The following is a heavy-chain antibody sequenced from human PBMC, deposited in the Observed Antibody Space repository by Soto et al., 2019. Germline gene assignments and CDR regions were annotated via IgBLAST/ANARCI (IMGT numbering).Heavy chain of an antibody. CDR3: ARALATLPVFAFDV. J-gene: IGHJ3*01. Sequence: QMTLMESGPTLVRPTQTLTLTCSFYGFSFSTSGVGVGWVRQPPGKALEWLALIYWSGDEHYRPSLKSRLTITKDTSKNQVVLIMTNMDPVDTATYYCARALATLPVFAFDVWGQGTTVTVSS. V-gene: IGHV2-5*01. D-gene: IGHD6-6*01. CDR1: GFSFSTSGVG. CDR2: IYWSGDE.